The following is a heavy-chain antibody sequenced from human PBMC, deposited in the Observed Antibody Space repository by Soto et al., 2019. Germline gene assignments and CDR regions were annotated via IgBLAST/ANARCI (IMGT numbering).Heavy chain of an antibody. CDR3: ARIGGYHGPLDY. D-gene: IGHD6-25*01. V-gene: IGHV4-59*01. J-gene: IGHJ4*02. Sequence: LSLTCSVSGVSISSYFWSWIRQAPGRGLEWIGYTYHRGSTNYSPSLKSRVAISLDTSENQFSLKVNSVTAADTAVYYCARIGGYHGPLDYWGQGTPVTV. CDR2: TYHRGST. CDR1: GVSISSYF.